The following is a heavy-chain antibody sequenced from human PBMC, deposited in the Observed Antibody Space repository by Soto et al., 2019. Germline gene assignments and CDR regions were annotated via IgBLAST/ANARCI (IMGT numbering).Heavy chain of an antibody. CDR2: IGYDGSNK. CDR3: ARGGREWLLPSFDY. V-gene: IGHV3-33*01. D-gene: IGHD3-3*01. Sequence: QVQLVESGGGVVQPGRSLRLSCAASGFTFSSYGMHWVRQAPGKGLEWVAVIGYDGSNKYYADSVKGRFTISRDNSKNPLYLQMNSLRAEDTAVYYCARGGREWLLPSFDYWGQGTLVTVSS. J-gene: IGHJ4*02. CDR1: GFTFSSYG.